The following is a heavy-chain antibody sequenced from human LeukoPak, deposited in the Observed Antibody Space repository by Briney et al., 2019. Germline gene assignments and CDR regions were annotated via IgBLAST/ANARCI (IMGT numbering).Heavy chain of an antibody. V-gene: IGHV5-51*01. CDR2: IYPGDSDT. D-gene: IGHD6-6*01. CDR3: ARQGRPVYSSSAGDAFDI. Sequence: GESLKISCKGSGYSFTSDWIGWVRQMPGKGLEWIGIIYPGDSDTRYSPSFQGQVTISADKSISTAYLQWSSLKASDTAMYYCARQGRPVYSSSAGDAFDIWGQGTMVTVSS. J-gene: IGHJ3*02. CDR1: GYSFTSDW.